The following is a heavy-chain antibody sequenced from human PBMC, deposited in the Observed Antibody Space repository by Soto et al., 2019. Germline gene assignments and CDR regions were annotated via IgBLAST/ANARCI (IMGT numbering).Heavy chain of an antibody. V-gene: IGHV4-59*08. Sequence: PLVPPSHTCTVSGGSIISYSGSRIRQPPGKGLEWIGYIYYSGSTYYNPSLKSRVTISVDTSKNQFSLKLSSVTAADTAVYYCARWLGYGPHFDYWGQGTLVTVSS. J-gene: IGHJ4*02. CDR3: ARWLGYGPHFDY. CDR2: IYYSGST. D-gene: IGHD5-12*01. CDR1: GGSIISYS.